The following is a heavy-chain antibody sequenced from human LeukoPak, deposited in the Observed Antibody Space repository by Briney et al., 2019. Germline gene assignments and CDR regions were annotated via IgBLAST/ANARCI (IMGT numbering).Heavy chain of an antibody. D-gene: IGHD6-13*01. CDR3: AGAAAGLVG. Sequence: ASETLSLTCAVYGGSFSGYYWSWIRQPPGKGLEWIGEINHSGSTNYSPSLKSRVTISVDTSKNQFSLKLSSVTAADTAVYYCAGAAAGLVGWGQGTLVTVSS. J-gene: IGHJ4*02. CDR1: GGSFSGYY. V-gene: IGHV4-34*01. CDR2: INHSGST.